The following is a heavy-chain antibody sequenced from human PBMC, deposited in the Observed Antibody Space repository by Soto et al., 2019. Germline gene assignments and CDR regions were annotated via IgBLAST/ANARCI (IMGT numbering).Heavy chain of an antibody. CDR3: ARNSGYDSSPLDY. V-gene: IGHV4-59*08. J-gene: IGHJ4*02. D-gene: IGHD5-12*01. CDR2: IYYSGST. Sequence: SETLSLTCTVSGGSISSYYWSWIRQPPGKGLEWIGYIYYSGSTNYNPSLKSRVTISVDTSKNQFSLKLSSVTAADTAVYYCARNSGYDSSPLDYWGQGTLVTVSS. CDR1: GGSISSYY.